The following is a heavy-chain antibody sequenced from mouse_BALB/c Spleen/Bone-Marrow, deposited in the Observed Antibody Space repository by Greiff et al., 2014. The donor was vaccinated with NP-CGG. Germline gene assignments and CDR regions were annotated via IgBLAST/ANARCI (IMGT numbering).Heavy chain of an antibody. D-gene: IGHD2-4*01. V-gene: IGHV5-9-2*01. CDR3: ARHAYYDQTEVSFVY. Sequence: EVHLVESGGGLVKSGGSLKLPCAASGFTFSNYGMSWVRQTPEKRLEWVATISGGGSYTFYSDSVKGRFTISRDNAKNNLYLQLSSLRSEDTALYYCARHAYYDQTEVSFVYWGQGTLVTVSA. J-gene: IGHJ3*01. CDR1: GFTFSNYG. CDR2: ISGGGSYT.